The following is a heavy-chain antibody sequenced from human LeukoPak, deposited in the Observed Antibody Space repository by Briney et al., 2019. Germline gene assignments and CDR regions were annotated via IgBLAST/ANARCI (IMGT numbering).Heavy chain of an antibody. J-gene: IGHJ4*02. V-gene: IGHV3-30*03. D-gene: IGHD1/OR15-1a*01. CDR1: GFTFSSYG. CDR2: ISYDESNK. CDR3: ARLITTPAYFDY. Sequence: GGSLRLSCAASGFTFSSYGMHWVRQAPGKGLEWVAFISYDESNKYYADSVKGRFTISRDNSKNTLCLQMNSLRAEDTAVYYCARLITTPAYFDYWGQGTLVTVSS.